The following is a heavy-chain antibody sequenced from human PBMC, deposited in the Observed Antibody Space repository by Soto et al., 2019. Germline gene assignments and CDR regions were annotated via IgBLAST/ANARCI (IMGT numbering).Heavy chain of an antibody. V-gene: IGHV3-23*01. CDR1: GFTFNTYV. D-gene: IGHD1-7*01. CDR3: ARRARTATTNWGAFDV. J-gene: IGHJ3*01. CDR2: ISYSADKT. Sequence: EVQLLESGGGLVQPGGSLRLSCAASGFTFNTYVMNWVRQAPGKGLEWVSTISYSADKTHYADSVKGRFTISRDKSRDILFLQMNSLRADDAAVYYCARRARTATTNWGAFDVWGQGTMVTVSS.